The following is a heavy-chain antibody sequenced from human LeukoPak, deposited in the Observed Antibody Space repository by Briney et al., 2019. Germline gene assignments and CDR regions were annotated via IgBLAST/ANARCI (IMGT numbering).Heavy chain of an antibody. D-gene: IGHD3-9*01. CDR1: GFTFSSYA. CDR2: ISYDGSNK. Sequence: GRSLRLSCAASGFTFSSYAMHWVRQAPGKGLEWVAVISYDGSNKYYADSVKGRFTISRDNSKNTLYLQMNSLRAEDTAVYYCAKDNAYYDILTGYYNAFDIWGQGTMVTVSS. CDR3: AKDNAYYDILTGYYNAFDI. V-gene: IGHV3-30*07. J-gene: IGHJ3*02.